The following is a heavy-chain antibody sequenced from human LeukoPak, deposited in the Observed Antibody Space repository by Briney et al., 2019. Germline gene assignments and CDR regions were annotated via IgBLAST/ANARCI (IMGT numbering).Heavy chain of an antibody. Sequence: SETLSLTCAVYGGSFNDYYWIWIRQPPGKGLEWIGYIYYSGSTNYNPSLKSRVTISVDTSKNQFSLKLSSVTAADTAVYYCASRLGEYYYDSSGYYYEAYYFDYWGQGTLVTVSS. V-gene: IGHV4-59*01. J-gene: IGHJ4*02. CDR2: IYYSGST. CDR3: ASRLGEYYYDSSGYYYEAYYFDY. D-gene: IGHD3-22*01. CDR1: GGSFNDYY.